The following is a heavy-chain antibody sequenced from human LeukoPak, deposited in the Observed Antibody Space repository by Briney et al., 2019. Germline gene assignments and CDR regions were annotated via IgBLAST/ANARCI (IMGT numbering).Heavy chain of an antibody. CDR3: AKDLRAIAAAVAGDY. J-gene: IGHJ4*02. V-gene: IGHV3-30*02. CDR1: GFTFSSYA. D-gene: IGHD6-13*01. CDR2: IRYDGSNK. Sequence: GGSLRLSCAASGFTFSSYAMYWVRQAPGKGLEWVAFIRYDGSNKYYADSVKGRFTISRDNSKNTLYLQMNSLRAEDTAVYYCAKDLRAIAAAVAGDYWGQGTLVTVSS.